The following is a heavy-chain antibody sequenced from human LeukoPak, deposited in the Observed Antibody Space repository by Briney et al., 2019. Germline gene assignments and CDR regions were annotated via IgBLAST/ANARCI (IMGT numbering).Heavy chain of an antibody. CDR3: ARDEYSSGWYKSGDY. Sequence: GGSLRLSCAASGFIFSQYSFNWVRQAPGKGLEWVSVIYSGGSTYYADSVKGRFTISRDNSKNTLYLQMNSLRAEDTAVYYCARDEYSSGWYKSGDYWGQGTLVTVSS. CDR2: IYSGGST. CDR1: GFIFSQYS. V-gene: IGHV3-53*01. J-gene: IGHJ4*02. D-gene: IGHD6-19*01.